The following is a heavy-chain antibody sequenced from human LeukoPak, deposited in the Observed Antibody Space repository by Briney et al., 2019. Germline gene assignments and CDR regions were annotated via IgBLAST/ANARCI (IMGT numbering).Heavy chain of an antibody. CDR2: GDYSGGT. V-gene: IGHV4-39*07. Sequence: SETLSLTCTVSGDSFSSVTDYWAWIRQPPGKGLEWIASGDYSGGTYYNPSLESRVAISADMSKNQFSLKLTSVTGADTAVYYCAGERGEEYSSGWYKRNYFDNWGQGIQVTVSS. J-gene: IGHJ4*02. D-gene: IGHD6-19*01. CDR1: GDSFSSVTDY. CDR3: AGERGEEYSSGWYKRNYFDN.